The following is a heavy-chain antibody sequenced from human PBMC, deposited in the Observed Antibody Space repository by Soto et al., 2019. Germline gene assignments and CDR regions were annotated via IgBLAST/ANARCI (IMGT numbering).Heavy chain of an antibody. D-gene: IGHD5-18*01. Sequence: GGSLRLSCAASGFTFSSYGMHWVRQAPGKGLEWVAVISYHGNDKYYADSVKGRFTTSRDNFKSTLYLQMSSLRAEDTAIYYCVKAHGYDFDYWGQGTLVTVSS. CDR1: GFTFSSYG. CDR2: ISYHGNDK. V-gene: IGHV3-30*18. J-gene: IGHJ4*02. CDR3: VKAHGYDFDY.